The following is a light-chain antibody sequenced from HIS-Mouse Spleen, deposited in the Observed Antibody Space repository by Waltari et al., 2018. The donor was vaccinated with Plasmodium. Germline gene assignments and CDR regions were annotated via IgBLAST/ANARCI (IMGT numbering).Light chain of an antibody. CDR3: YSTDSSGNHRV. Sequence: SYELTQPPSVSVTPGQTARNTCSGDALPKKSAYWYQQKSGQAPGLVIYEDSKRPSGIPERFSGSSSGTMATLTISGAQVEDEADYYCYSTDSSGNHRVFGGGTKLTVL. V-gene: IGLV3-10*01. J-gene: IGLJ3*02. CDR1: ALPKKS. CDR2: EDS.